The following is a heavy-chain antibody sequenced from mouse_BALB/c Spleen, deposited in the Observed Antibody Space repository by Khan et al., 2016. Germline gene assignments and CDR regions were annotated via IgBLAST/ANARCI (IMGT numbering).Heavy chain of an antibody. CDR3: ARQYYYGCVDY. V-gene: IGHV4-1*02. CDR1: GFDFSSYW. CDR2: INPDSSTI. D-gene: IGHD1-1*01. Sequence: EVQLQQSGGGLVQPGASLKLSCAASGFDFSSYWMSWLRQAPGKGLEWIGEINPDSSTINYKPSLKDKFIISRDNAKNTLYLQMSKVTSEDTALYYCARQYYYGCVDYWGQGTTLTVSS. J-gene: IGHJ2*01.